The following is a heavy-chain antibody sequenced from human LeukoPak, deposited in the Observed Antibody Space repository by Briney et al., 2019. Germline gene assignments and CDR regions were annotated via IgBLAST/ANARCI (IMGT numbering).Heavy chain of an antibody. V-gene: IGHV3-30*04. Sequence: GGSLRLSCAASGFTFSSYAMHWVRQAPGKGLEWVAVISYDGSNKYYADSVKGRFTISRDNSKNTLYLQMNSLRAEDTAVYYCARARRSPYYDILTGYFSGYYYYYMDVWGKGTTVTISS. J-gene: IGHJ6*03. D-gene: IGHD3-9*01. CDR2: ISYDGSNK. CDR3: ARARRSPYYDILTGYFSGYYYYYMDV. CDR1: GFTFSSYA.